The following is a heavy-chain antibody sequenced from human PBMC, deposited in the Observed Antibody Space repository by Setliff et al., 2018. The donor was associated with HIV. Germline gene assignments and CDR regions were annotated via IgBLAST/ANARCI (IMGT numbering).Heavy chain of an antibody. D-gene: IGHD4-4*01. CDR3: AREPDSIPYDY. CDR1: GGSISSSSYY. Sequence: SETLSLTCTVSGGSISSSSYYWGWIRQPPGKGLEWIGSFYYSGNTYYNPSLKSRVTISVDASRNQFSLKLSSVTAADTAVYYCAREPDSIPYDYWGQGTLVTVSS. J-gene: IGHJ4*02. V-gene: IGHV4-39*07. CDR2: FYYSGNT.